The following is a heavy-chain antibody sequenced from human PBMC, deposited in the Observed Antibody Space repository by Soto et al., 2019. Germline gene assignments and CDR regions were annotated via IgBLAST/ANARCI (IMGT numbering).Heavy chain of an antibody. CDR3: ARHIRYSSSSYFDY. CDR1: GGSISSYY. CDR2: IYYSGST. J-gene: IGHJ4*02. Sequence: SETLSLTGTVSGGSISSYYWSWIRQPPGKGLERIGYIYYSGSTYYNPSLKSRVTISVDTSKNQFSLKLSSVTAADTAVYYCARHIRYSSSSYFDYWGQGTLVSVSS. V-gene: IGHV4-59*04. D-gene: IGHD6-6*01.